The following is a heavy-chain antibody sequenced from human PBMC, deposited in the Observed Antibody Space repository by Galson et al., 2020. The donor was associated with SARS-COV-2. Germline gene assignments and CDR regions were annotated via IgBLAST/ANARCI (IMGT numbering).Heavy chain of an antibody. CDR1: GYNFANYC. V-gene: IGHV5-51*01. J-gene: IGHJ4*02. CDR3: ARRAGYSSGWYYYFDS. D-gene: IGHD6-19*01. CDR2: IFPADSDT. Sequence: GESLKISCKGSGYNFANYCIGWVRQMPGKGLEWMGDIFPADSDTRYSPSFQGQVTFSADRSINTAYLQWSSLRASDTAMYFCARRAGYSSGWYYYFDSWGQGTPVTVSS.